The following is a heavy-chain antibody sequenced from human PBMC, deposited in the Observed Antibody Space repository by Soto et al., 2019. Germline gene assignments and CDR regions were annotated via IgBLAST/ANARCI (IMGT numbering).Heavy chain of an antibody. D-gene: IGHD3-3*01. CDR2: IWYDGSNK. V-gene: IGHV3-33*01. Sequence: QVQLVESGGGVVQPGRSLRLSCAAPGFTFTSYGMHWVRQAPGKGLEWVAVIWYDGSNKYYADSVKGRFSISRDNSKNTLFLQMNSLRGEDTAVYYCARDRRFLEGLDYWGQGTLVTVSS. CDR3: ARDRRFLEGLDY. CDR1: GFTFTSYG. J-gene: IGHJ4*02.